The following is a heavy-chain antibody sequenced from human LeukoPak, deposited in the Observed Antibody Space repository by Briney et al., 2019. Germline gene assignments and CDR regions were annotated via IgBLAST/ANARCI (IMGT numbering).Heavy chain of an antibody. CDR3: ARDGYGYGTGEGGWFDP. J-gene: IGHJ5*02. Sequence: PSQTLSLTCAVSGGSISSGGYSWSRIRQPPGKGLEWIGYIYHSGSTYYNPSLKSRVTISVDRSKNQFSLKLSSVTAADTAVYYCARDGYGYGTGEGGWFDPWGQGTLVTVSS. CDR1: GGSISSGGYS. D-gene: IGHD5-18*01. V-gene: IGHV4-30-2*01. CDR2: IYHSGST.